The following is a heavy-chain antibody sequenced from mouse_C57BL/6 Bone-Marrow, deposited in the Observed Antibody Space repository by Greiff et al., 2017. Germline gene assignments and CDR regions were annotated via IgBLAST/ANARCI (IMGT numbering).Heavy chain of an antibody. CDR2: INPNYGTT. Sequence: VHVKQSGPELVKPGASVTISCKASGYSFTDYNMNWVKQSNGKSLEWIGVINPNYGTTSYNQKFKGKATLTVDQSSSTAYMQLNSLTSEDSAVYYCARLTAQATPYAMDYWGQGTSVTVSS. V-gene: IGHV1-39*01. D-gene: IGHD3-2*02. CDR1: GYSFTDYN. CDR3: ARLTAQATPYAMDY. J-gene: IGHJ4*01.